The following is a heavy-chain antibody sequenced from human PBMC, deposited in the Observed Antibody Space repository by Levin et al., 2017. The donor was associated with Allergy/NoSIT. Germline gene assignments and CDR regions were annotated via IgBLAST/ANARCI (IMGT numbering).Heavy chain of an antibody. J-gene: IGHJ6*02. V-gene: IGHV4-34*01. CDR3: ASKYKRYYDYGMDG. D-gene: IGHD1-1*01. Sequence: SETLSLTCAVYGGSFSGYYWSWIRQPPGKGLEWIGEINHSGSTNYNPSLKSRVTISVDTSKNQFSLKLSSVTAADTAVYYCASKYKRYYDYGMDGWGQGTTVTVSS. CDR2: INHSGST. CDR1: GGSFSGYY.